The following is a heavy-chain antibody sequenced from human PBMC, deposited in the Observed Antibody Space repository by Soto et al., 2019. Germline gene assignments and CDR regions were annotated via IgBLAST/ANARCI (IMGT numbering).Heavy chain of an antibody. CDR3: ARDRLRFLAMDV. V-gene: IGHV3-21*01. CDR1: GFTFSSYS. CDR2: ISSSSSYI. J-gene: IGHJ6*03. D-gene: IGHD3-3*01. Sequence: GGSLRLSCAASGFTFSSYSMNWVRQAPGKGLEWVSSISSSSSYIYYADSVKGRFTISRDNAKNSLYLQMNSLRAEDTAVYYCARDRLRFLAMDVWGKGTTVTVSS.